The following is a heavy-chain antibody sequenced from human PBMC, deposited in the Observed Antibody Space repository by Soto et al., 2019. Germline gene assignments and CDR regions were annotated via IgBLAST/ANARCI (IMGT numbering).Heavy chain of an antibody. CDR1: GFTFGDYG. V-gene: IGHV3-49*05. CDR2: IRGKAYGASS. Sequence: EIQLVESGGGLVKPGRSLRLSCATSGFTFGDYGISWFRQGPGQELEWVGFIRGKAYGASSDYPASVKGRFTISRDDSKSIAYLYMDSLKTTDTAVYYCARVDCTSDRCSSLLDHWGQGALVTVSS. D-gene: IGHD2-21*01. CDR3: ARVDCTSDRCSSLLDH. J-gene: IGHJ4*02.